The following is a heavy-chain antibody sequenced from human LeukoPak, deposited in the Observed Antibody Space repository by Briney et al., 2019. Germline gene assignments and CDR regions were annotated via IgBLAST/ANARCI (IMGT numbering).Heavy chain of an antibody. J-gene: IGHJ6*03. CDR1: GYTFTDYY. Sequence: ASVKVSCRPFGYTFTDYYLHWVRQAPGQGLEWMGWINPNSGGTNFAQNFQGRVIMTRDTSNGPASMELSGLRSDDTAVYYCARHGSGSYARYYYYMDVWGKGTTVTISS. CDR3: ARHGSGSYARYYYYMDV. CDR2: INPNSGGT. V-gene: IGHV1-2*02. D-gene: IGHD3-10*01.